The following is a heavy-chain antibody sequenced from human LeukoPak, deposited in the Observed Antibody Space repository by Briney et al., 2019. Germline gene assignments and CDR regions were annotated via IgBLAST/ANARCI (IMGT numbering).Heavy chain of an antibody. CDR2: IYYSGST. D-gene: IGHD3-22*01. J-gene: IGHJ5*02. V-gene: IGHV4-39*01. Sequence: PSETLSLTCTVSGGSISSSSYYWGWIRQPPGKGLEWIGSIYYSGSTYYNPSLKSRVTISVDTSKNQFSLKLSSVTAADTAVYYCARQSYYDSSGYPGFDPWGQGTLVTVSS. CDR1: GGSISSSSYY. CDR3: ARQSYYDSSGYPGFDP.